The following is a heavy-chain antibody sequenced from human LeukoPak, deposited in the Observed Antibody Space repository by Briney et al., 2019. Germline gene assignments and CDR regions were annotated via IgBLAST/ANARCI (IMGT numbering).Heavy chain of an antibody. CDR3: ARDRGYCTGGTCYSGNDY. J-gene: IGHJ4*02. V-gene: IGHV3-30*01. CDR2: VSYDGTYS. Sequence: VSYDGTYSYYADSVKGRFTISRDNSRNTLYLQMNSLRTEDTSVYYCARDRGYCTGGTCYSGNDYWGQGALLTVS. D-gene: IGHD2-15*01.